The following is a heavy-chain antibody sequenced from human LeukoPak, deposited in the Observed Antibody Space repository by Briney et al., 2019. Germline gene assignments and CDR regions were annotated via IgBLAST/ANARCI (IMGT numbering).Heavy chain of an antibody. D-gene: IGHD3-16*01. V-gene: IGHV5-51*01. CDR2: IYPGDSDT. Sequence: GESLQISCKGFGYSFTSYWIGWVRQMPGKGLEWMGIIYPGDSDTRYSPSFQGQVTISADKSISTAYLQWSSLKAPDTAMYYCARIQRMITFGGPRAFDIRGQGTMVTVSS. CDR3: ARIQRMITFGGPRAFDI. J-gene: IGHJ3*02. CDR1: GYSFTSYW.